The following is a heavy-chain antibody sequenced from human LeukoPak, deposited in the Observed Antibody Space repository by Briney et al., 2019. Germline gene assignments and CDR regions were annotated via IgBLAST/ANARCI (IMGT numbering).Heavy chain of an antibody. V-gene: IGHV3-30-3*01. CDR1: GFTFSSYA. Sequence: PGGSLRLSCAAPGFTFSSYAMHWVRQAPGKGLEWVAVISYDGSNKYYADSVKGRFTISRDNSKNTLYLQMNSLRAEDTAVYYCARANYGDYRVWFDPWGQGTLVTVSS. CDR2: ISYDGSNK. J-gene: IGHJ5*02. D-gene: IGHD4-17*01. CDR3: ARANYGDYRVWFDP.